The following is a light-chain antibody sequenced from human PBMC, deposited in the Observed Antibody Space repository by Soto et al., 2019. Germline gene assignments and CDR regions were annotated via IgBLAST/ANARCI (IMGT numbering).Light chain of an antibody. Sequence: QSALTQPASVSGSPGQSITISCTGTSSDVGSYNLVSWYQQHPGKAPKLIIYEVTKRPSGVSNRFSGSKSGNMASLTISGLQSEDEAGYYCCSYAGSSTFVVFGGGTKLTVL. CDR1: SSDVGSYNL. J-gene: IGLJ2*01. CDR2: EVT. V-gene: IGLV2-23*02. CDR3: CSYAGSSTFVV.